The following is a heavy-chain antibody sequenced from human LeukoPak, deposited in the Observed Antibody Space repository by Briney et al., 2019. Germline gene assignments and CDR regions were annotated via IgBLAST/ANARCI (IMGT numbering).Heavy chain of an antibody. CDR1: GFTFSSYA. V-gene: IGHV3-23*01. D-gene: IGHD3-10*01. J-gene: IGHJ6*02. CDR2: ISGSGGST. Sequence: GGSLRLSCAASGFTFSSYAMSWVRQAPGKGLEWVSAISGSGGSTDYADPVKGRFTISRDNSKNTLYLQMNSLRAEDTAVYYCAKADYGSGSYLGYYGMDVWGQGTTVTVSS. CDR3: AKADYGSGSYLGYYGMDV.